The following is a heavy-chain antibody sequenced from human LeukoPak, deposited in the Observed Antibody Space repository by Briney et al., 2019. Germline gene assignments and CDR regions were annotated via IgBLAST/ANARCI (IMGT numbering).Heavy chain of an antibody. CDR1: GFTFSDYS. V-gene: IGHV3-11*01. CDR2: ITSGGGSI. D-gene: IGHD2-2*03. J-gene: IGHJ3*01. Sequence: GGSLRLSCTASGFTFSDYSLSWIRQSPGKGLEWISYITSGGGSIFYADIVEGRFTIYRDNAENSLYLQLNSLRDEDTAVYYCARWIDGFDVWGQGTMVTVSS. CDR3: ARWIDGFDV.